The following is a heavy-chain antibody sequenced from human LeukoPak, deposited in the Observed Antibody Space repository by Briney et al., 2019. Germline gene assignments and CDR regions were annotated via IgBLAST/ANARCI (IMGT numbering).Heavy chain of an antibody. CDR3: VFLNTGWYTDGFDM. CDR2: ISNDGSNK. D-gene: IGHD6-19*01. CDR1: GFTFSTYN. Sequence: GGSLRLSCAASGFTFSTYNMNWVRQAPGMGLAWVAVISNDGSNKYYSESVKGRFTISRDNSKNTLDLQMNSLRTEDTALYYCVFLNTGWYTDGFDMWGQGTMVTVSS. J-gene: IGHJ3*02. V-gene: IGHV3-30*03.